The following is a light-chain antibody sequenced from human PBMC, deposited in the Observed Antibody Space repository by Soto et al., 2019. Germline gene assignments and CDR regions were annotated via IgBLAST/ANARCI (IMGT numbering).Light chain of an antibody. J-gene: IGKJ1*01. CDR2: FAS. CDR3: QQYNXYWT. CDR1: QSINIW. Sequence: DIQMTQSPSTLSASVGDRVTITCRASQSINIWLAWYQQKTGRAPKLLMYFASTLASGVPSMFSGSGSGTDFTLIISRLQPDDFATYCCQQYNXYWTCGQGTKV. V-gene: IGKV1-5*01.